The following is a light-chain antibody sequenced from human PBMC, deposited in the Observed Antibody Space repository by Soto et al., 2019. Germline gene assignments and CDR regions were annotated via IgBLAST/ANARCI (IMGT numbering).Light chain of an antibody. CDR3: QQYGSLSTWT. Sequence: EIVLSQSPGAVSLSPGERATLSCRASQSVSSSYLAWYQQKPGQAPRLLIYGASSRATGIPDRFSGSGSGTDFTLTISRLEPEDFAVYYCQQYGSLSTWTSCQGTNVDIK. CDR2: GAS. CDR1: QSVSSSY. J-gene: IGKJ1*01. V-gene: IGKV3-20*01.